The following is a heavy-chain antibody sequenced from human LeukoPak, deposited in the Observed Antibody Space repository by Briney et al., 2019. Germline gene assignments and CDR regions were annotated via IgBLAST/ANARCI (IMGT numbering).Heavy chain of an antibody. D-gene: IGHD3-22*01. CDR1: GFTFSSYW. V-gene: IGHV3-74*01. Sequence: GGSLRLSCAASGFTFSSYWMHWVRQAPGKRLVWVSLINSDGSATDYADFVKGRFTISRDNSKNTLFLQMNSLRAEDTALYYCAKGSSGYFVDLWGQGTLVTVSS. CDR3: AKGSSGYFVDL. CDR2: INSDGSAT. J-gene: IGHJ5*02.